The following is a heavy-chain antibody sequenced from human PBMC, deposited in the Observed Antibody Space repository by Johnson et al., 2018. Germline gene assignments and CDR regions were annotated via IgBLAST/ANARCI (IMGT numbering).Heavy chain of an antibody. J-gene: IGHJ1*01. D-gene: IGHD6-19*01. CDR1: GFTFSDYY. CDR3: AGGLRGSGWYPDYFHN. CDR2: ISTGGVSV. V-gene: IGHV3-11*01. Sequence: QVQLVESGGGLVKXGGSLRLSCVASGFTFSDYYMSWIRQAPGKGLEWISFISTGGVSVIYAASVKGRFTISRYNAKNSLYLQINILRAEDPAVYYWAGGLRGSGWYPDYFHNWGQGTLVTVSS.